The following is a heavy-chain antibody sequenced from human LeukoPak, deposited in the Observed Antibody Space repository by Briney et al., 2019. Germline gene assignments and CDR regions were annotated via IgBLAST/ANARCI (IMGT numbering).Heavy chain of an antibody. CDR2: ISSSASTI. D-gene: IGHD6-25*01. CDR3: ARSRAAYDAFDI. V-gene: IGHV3-11*01. Sequence: PGGSLRLSCAASGFTFSDYYMGWIRQAPGKGLEWVSYISSSASTIYYADSVKGRFTISRDSAKNSLYLQMNSLRAEDTAVYYCARSRAAYDAFDIWGQGTMVTVSS. J-gene: IGHJ3*02. CDR1: GFTFSDYY.